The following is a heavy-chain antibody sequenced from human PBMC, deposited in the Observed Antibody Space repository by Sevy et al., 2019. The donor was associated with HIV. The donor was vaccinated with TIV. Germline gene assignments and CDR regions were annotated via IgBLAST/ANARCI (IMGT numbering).Heavy chain of an antibody. Sequence: GGSLRLSCAASGFTFSSYEMNWVRQAPGKGLEWVSCISSSGSSIYYADSVKGRFTISRDNAKNSQYRQMNSLRAEDTAVYYCARDLGCSSTSCYSMWDLYYYYGMDVWGQGTTVTVSS. J-gene: IGHJ6*02. V-gene: IGHV3-48*03. D-gene: IGHD2-2*01. CDR3: ARDLGCSSTSCYSMWDLYYYYGMDV. CDR2: ISSSGSSI. CDR1: GFTFSSYE.